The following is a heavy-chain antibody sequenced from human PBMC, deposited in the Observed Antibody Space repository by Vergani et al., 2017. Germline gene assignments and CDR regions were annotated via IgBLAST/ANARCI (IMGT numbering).Heavy chain of an antibody. D-gene: IGHD2-15*01. CDR3: ARGKGWYQGSLAY. J-gene: IGHJ4*02. CDR1: GGSISSSNW. CDR2: IYHSGST. V-gene: IGHV4-4*02. Sequence: QVQLQESGPGLVKPSGTLSLTCAVSGGSISSSNWWSWVRQPPGKGLEWIGEIYHSGSTNYNPSLKSRVTISVDTSKNQFSLKLSSVTAADTAVYYCARGKGWYQGSLAYWGQGTLVTVSS.